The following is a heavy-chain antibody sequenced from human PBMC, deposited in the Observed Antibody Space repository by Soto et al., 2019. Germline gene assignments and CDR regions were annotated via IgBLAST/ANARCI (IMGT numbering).Heavy chain of an antibody. CDR3: ARGKEDSGYDSGNYNWFDP. V-gene: IGHV6-1*01. Sequence: KQSPTLSLTCAISGDSVSSNSAAWNWIRQSPSRGLEWLGRTYYRSKWYNDYAVSVKSRITINPDTSKNQFSLQLNSVTPEDTAVYYCARGKEDSGYDSGNYNWFDPWGQGTLVTVSS. CDR1: GDSVSSNSAA. D-gene: IGHD5-12*01. J-gene: IGHJ5*02. CDR2: TYYRSKWYN.